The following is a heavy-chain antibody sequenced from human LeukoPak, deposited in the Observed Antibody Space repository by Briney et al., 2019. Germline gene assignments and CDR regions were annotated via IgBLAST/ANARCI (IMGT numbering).Heavy chain of an antibody. J-gene: IGHJ4*02. D-gene: IGHD3-9*01. CDR1: GFTFSSYE. Sequence: PGGSLRLSCAASGFTFSSYEMNWVRQAPGKGLEWVSYISSSGSTIYYADSVKGRFTISRDNAKNSLYLQMNSLRAEDTAVYYCARANPGYYDILTGYYKTPYYFDYWGQGTLVTVSS. CDR2: ISSSGSTI. V-gene: IGHV3-48*03. CDR3: ARANPGYYDILTGYYKTPYYFDY.